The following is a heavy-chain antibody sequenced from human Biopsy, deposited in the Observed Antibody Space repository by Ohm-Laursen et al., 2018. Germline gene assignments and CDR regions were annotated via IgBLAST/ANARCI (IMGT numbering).Heavy chain of an antibody. CDR2: NIPILGTG. Sequence: SSVKVSCKVPGGTFINYGVNWVRQAPGQGLEWLGGNIPILGTGNYAQKFQDRVTVAADTSTSTATMELRSLRSDDTAVYYCATKLTGYFHHWGQGTLVIVSS. CDR1: GGTFINYG. J-gene: IGHJ1*01. CDR3: ATKLTGYFHH. V-gene: IGHV1-69*06. D-gene: IGHD3-9*01.